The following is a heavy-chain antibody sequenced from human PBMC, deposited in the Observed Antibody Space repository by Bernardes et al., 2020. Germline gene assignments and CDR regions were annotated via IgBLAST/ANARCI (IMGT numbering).Heavy chain of an antibody. CDR3: ARDYYDSSGYYYVGYFDY. J-gene: IGHJ4*02. CDR1: GGTFSSYA. D-gene: IGHD3-22*01. V-gene: IGHV1-69*13. CDR2: IIPIFGTA. Sequence: SVKVSCKASGGTFSSYAISWVRQAPGQGLEWMGGIIPIFGTANYAQKFQGRVTITADESTSTAYMELSSLRSEDTAVYYCARDYYDSSGYYYVGYFDYWGQGTLVTVSS.